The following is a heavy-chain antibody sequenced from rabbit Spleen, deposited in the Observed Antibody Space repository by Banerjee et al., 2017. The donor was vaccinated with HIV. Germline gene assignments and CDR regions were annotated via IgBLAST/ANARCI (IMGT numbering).Heavy chain of an antibody. J-gene: IGHJ4*01. Sequence: QSLEESGGDLVKPGASLTLSCTASGFSFSSRYCVCWVRQAPGKGLEWIACIYAGDGSTYYANWAKGRITVSKASSTTVTLQMTSLTAADTATFFCARDVGTYDYIDGVFNLWGPGTLVTVS. V-gene: IGHV1S40*01. D-gene: IGHD6-1*01. CDR3: ARDVGTYDYIDGVFNL. CDR2: IYAGDGST. CDR1: GFSFSSRYC.